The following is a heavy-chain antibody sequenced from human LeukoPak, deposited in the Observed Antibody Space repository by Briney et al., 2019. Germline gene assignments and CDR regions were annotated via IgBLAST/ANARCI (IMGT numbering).Heavy chain of an antibody. CDR1: GFTFSSYW. D-gene: IGHD3-22*01. CDR3: ARHYDSTAYSLDY. V-gene: IGHV3-7*01. CDR2: IKQDGSQK. J-gene: IGHJ4*02. Sequence: GGSLRLSCAASGFTFSSYWMTWVRQAPGKGLEWVANIKQDGSQKFYLDSVKGRFTISRDNAKESLFLQMNSLRAGDTAVYYCARHYDSTAYSLDYWGQGTLVTVSS.